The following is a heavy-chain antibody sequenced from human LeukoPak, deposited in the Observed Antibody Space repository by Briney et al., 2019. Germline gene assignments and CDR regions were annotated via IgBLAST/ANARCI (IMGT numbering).Heavy chain of an antibody. CDR1: GGTFSSYA. V-gene: IGHV1-69*13. D-gene: IGHD1-26*01. CDR3: ARRWELLGNWFDP. J-gene: IGHJ5*02. Sequence: SVKVSCKASGGTFSSYAISWVRQAPGQGLEWMGGIIPIFGTANYSQKFQGRVTITADESTSTAYMELSSLRSEDTAVYYCARRWELLGNWFDPWGQGTLVTVSS. CDR2: IIPIFGTA.